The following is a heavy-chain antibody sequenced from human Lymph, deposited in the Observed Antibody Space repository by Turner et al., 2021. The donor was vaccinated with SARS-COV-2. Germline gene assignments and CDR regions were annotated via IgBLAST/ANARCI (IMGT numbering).Heavy chain of an antibody. Sequence: EVQLVETGGGVSQPGGSLGLSCAASGIIVSRNYMNWVRQAPWKVLEWVSVIYSGGTTYYADSVKGRFTISRDNSKNTLYLQMNSLRVEDTAVYYCARDLGTYGMDVWGQGTTVTVSS. CDR2: IYSGGTT. V-gene: IGHV3-53*02. D-gene: IGHD6-13*01. J-gene: IGHJ6*02. CDR3: ARDLGTYGMDV. CDR1: GIIVSRNY.